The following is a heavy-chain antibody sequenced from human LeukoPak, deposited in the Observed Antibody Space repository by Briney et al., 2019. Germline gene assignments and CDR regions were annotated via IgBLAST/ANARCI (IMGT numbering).Heavy chain of an antibody. J-gene: IGHJ3*02. V-gene: IGHV1-46*01. CDR3: ARRQPYCGGDCYSLGAFDI. CDR1: GYIFTSNY. D-gene: IGHD2-21*02. Sequence: ASVKVSCKAFGYIFTSNYMHWVRQAPGQGPEWMGVISPSGGSTTYAQKFQGRVTLTRDMSTSTDYLELSSLRSEDTAVYYCARRQPYCGGDCYSLGAFDIWGQGTMVTVSS. CDR2: ISPSGGST.